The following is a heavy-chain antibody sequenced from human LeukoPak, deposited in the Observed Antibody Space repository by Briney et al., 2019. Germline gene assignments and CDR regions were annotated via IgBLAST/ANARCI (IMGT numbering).Heavy chain of an antibody. CDR3: ASVPGYSSHPDY. CDR2: IYYSGST. CDR1: GGSISSSSYY. D-gene: IGHD6-19*01. J-gene: IGHJ4*02. V-gene: IGHV4-39*07. Sequence: SETLSLTCTVSGGSISSSSYYWGWLRQPPGKGLEWIVSIYYSGSTYYNPSLKSRVTISVDTSKNQFSLKLSCVTAADTAVYYCASVPGYSSHPDYWGQGTLVTVSS.